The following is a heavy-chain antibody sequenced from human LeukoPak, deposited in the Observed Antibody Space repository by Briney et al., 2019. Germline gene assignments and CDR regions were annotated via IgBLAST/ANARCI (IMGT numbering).Heavy chain of an antibody. V-gene: IGHV3-48*04. J-gene: IGHJ4*02. CDR1: GFTFSSYS. Sequence: PGGSLRLSCAASGFTFSSYSMNWVRQAPGKGLEWVSYISSSSSTIYYADSVKGRFTISRDNAKNSLYLQMNSLRAEDTAVYYCARDHRSIVGATLLLDYWGQGTLVTVSS. CDR2: ISSSSSTI. CDR3: ARDHRSIVGATLLLDY. D-gene: IGHD1-26*01.